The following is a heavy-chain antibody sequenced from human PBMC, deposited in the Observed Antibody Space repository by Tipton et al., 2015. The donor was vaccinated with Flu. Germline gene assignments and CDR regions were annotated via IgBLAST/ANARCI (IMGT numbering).Heavy chain of an antibody. V-gene: IGHV1-18*01. D-gene: IGHD3-10*01. J-gene: IGHJ4*02. CDR3: ARDQYYFNSVTYSQSGLDY. CDR1: GYTFSRYG. CDR2: ISPFNGYT. Sequence: QLVQSGAEVKKPGASVKVSCKASGYTFSRYGIIWVRQAPGQGLEWMGLISPFNGYTNYSQNFQGRVTLTTDTSTSTAYMELTSLRFDDTAIYYCARDQYYFNSVTYSQSGLDYWGQGALVTVSS.